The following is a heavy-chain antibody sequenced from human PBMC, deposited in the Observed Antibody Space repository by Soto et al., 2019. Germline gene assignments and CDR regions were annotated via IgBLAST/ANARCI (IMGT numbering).Heavy chain of an antibody. V-gene: IGHV1-69*13. J-gene: IGHJ4*02. CDR1: GGTFSSYA. D-gene: IGHD6-13*01. CDR3: AREAAAHPLPSTHYFDY. CDR2: IIPIFGTA. Sequence: ASVKVSCKASGGTFSSYAISWVRQAPGQGLEWMGGIIPIFGTANYAQKFQGRVTITADESTSTAYMELSSLRSEDTAVYYCAREAAAHPLPSTHYFDYWGQGTLVTVSS.